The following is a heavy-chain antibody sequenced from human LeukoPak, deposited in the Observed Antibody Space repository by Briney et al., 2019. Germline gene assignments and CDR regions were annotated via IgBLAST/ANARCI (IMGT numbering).Heavy chain of an antibody. CDR3: AKDLTYYSDSSGLDY. D-gene: IGHD3-22*01. V-gene: IGHV3-30*02. Sequence: GGSLRLSCAVSGFAFDSYGMHWVRQAPGKGLEWVAFRRYDGSNKYYADSVRGRFTISRDRSKNTLYLHMSSLRAEDTAVYYCAKDLTYYSDSSGLDYWGQGTLVTVSS. CDR1: GFAFDSYG. J-gene: IGHJ4*02. CDR2: RRYDGSNK.